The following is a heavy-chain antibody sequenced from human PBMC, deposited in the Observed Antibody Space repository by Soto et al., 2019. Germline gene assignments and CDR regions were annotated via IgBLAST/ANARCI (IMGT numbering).Heavy chain of an antibody. CDR2: IHGGGST. D-gene: IGHD3-16*02. J-gene: IGHJ4*02. V-gene: IGHV3-53*01. Sequence: GGSLRLSCVASGFSVSANYMTWIRQAPGKGLEWVSVIHGGGSTSYADSVKGRFTISSANSKNTVHLQMESLRVDDTAVYYCAKASYEFLWGNYRSTRNFDSCGQVSLVTGSS. CDR1: GFSVSANY. CDR3: AKASYEFLWGNYRSTRNFDS.